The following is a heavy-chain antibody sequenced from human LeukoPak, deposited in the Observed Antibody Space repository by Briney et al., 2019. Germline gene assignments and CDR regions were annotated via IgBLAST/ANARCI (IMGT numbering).Heavy chain of an antibody. Sequence: WGALRLSFAASGFTFRNAWMSLVRPASGKGLEWVCRIKSKTDGGTTDYAAPVKGRFTISRDDSKNTPYLQMNSLKTEDTAVYYCTTEEDDILTGLNWFDPWGQGTLVTVSS. J-gene: IGHJ5*02. CDR2: IKSKTDGGTT. D-gene: IGHD3-9*01. CDR3: TTEEDDILTGLNWFDP. V-gene: IGHV3-15*01. CDR1: GFTFRNAW.